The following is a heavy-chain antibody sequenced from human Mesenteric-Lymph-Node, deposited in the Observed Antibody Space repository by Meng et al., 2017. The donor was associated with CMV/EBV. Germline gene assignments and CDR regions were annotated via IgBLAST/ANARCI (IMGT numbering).Heavy chain of an antibody. V-gene: IGHV1-18*01. J-gene: IGHJ5*02. CDR1: YTFTSYG. CDR3: ARGHRLRFLEWLFGGFDP. Sequence: YTFTSYGISWVRQAPGQGLEWMGWISAYNGNTNYAQKLQGRVTMTTDTSTSTAYMELRSLRSDDTAVYYCARGHRLRFLEWLFGGFDPWGQGTLVTVSS. CDR2: ISAYNGNT. D-gene: IGHD3-3*01.